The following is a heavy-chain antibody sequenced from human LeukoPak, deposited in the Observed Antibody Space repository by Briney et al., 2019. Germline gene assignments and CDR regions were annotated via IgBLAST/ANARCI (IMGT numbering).Heavy chain of an antibody. Sequence: ASVKVSCKASGYTFTGYYMHWVRQAPGQGLEWMGWINPNSGGTNYAQKFQGRVTMTRDTSISTAYMELSRLRSDDTAVYYCAREGDFYDYDAFDIWGQGTMVTVSP. CDR1: GYTFTGYY. V-gene: IGHV1-2*02. CDR3: AREGDFYDYDAFDI. CDR2: INPNSGGT. J-gene: IGHJ3*02. D-gene: IGHD2/OR15-2a*01.